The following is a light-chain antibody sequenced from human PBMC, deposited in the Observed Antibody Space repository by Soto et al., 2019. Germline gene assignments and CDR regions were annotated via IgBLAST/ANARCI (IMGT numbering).Light chain of an antibody. V-gene: IGKV1-33*01. CDR1: QDISNC. CDR3: QKYDTVPPFT. J-gene: IGKJ2*01. Sequence: DIQMTQSPSSLSASIGDRVTITCQAIQDISNCLNWYQQKPGKAPKLLIHGASNLETGVPSRFSGTGSGTYFTFTINGLQPEDIATHYCQKYDTVPPFTFAQGTSLDIK. CDR2: GAS.